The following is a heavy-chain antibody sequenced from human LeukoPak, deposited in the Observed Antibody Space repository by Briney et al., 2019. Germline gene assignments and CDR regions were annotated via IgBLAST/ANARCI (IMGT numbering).Heavy chain of an antibody. V-gene: IGHV4-30-2*01. CDR2: IYHSGST. J-gene: IGHJ4*02. CDR3: ARDQRDGYSFDY. Sequence: SQTLSLTCADSGGSISSGGYSWSWIRQPPGKGLEWIGYIYHSGSTYYNPSLKSRVTISVDRSKNQFSLKLSSVTAADTAVYYCARDQRDGYSFDYWGQGTLVTVSS. CDR1: GGSISSGGYS. D-gene: IGHD5-24*01.